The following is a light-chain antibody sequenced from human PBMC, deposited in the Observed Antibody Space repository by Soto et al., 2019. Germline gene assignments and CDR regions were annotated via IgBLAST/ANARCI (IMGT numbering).Light chain of an antibody. CDR3: QQRSNWPLVWT. CDR2: DAS. CDR1: QSVSSY. Sequence: EIVLTQSPATLSLSPGERATLSCRASQSVSSYLAWYQQKPGQAPRLLIYDASNRATGIPARFSGSGSGTDFTLTISSLEPEDFAVYYCQQRSNWPLVWTFVLGTKVDSK. V-gene: IGKV3-11*01. J-gene: IGKJ1*01.